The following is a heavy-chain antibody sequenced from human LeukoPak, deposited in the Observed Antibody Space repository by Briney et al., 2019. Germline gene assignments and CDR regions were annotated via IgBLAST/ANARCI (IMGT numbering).Heavy chain of an antibody. D-gene: IGHD3-3*01. CDR3: RLFHTPIFDL. CDR2: INPSSGGT. V-gene: IGHV1-2*06. Sequence: GASVKVSCKASGYTFTGVYIHWVRQAPGQGLEWTGRIEWMGRINPSSGGTNYAQNFLGRVTMAWDTSISTAYLDLSRLTSYDTAVYYCRLFHTPIFDLWGQGTMITVSS. CDR1: GYTFTGVY. J-gene: IGHJ3*01.